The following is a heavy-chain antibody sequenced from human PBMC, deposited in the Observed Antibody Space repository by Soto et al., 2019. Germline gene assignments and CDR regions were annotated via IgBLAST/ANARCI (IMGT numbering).Heavy chain of an antibody. CDR3: ARDRGNYYDSSGYYYLLDY. D-gene: IGHD3-22*01. CDR2: IIPIFGTA. Sequence: SVKVSCKASGGTFSSYAISWVRQAPGQGXEWMGGIIPIFGTANYAQKFQGRVTITADESTSTAYMELSSLRSEDTAVYYCARDRGNYYDSSGYYYLLDYWGQGTLVTVSS. J-gene: IGHJ4*02. CDR1: GGTFSSYA. V-gene: IGHV1-69*13.